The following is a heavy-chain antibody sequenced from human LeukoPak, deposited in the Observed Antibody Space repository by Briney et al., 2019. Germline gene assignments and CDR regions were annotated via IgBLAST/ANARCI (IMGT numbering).Heavy chain of an antibody. CDR1: GYTFTGYY. CDR3: ARDGYGGNPGEGWFDP. D-gene: IGHD4-23*01. Sequence: ASVKVSCKASGYTFTGYYMHWVRQAPGQGLEWMGWINPNSGGTNYAQKFQGWVTMTRDTSISTAYMELSRLRSDDTAVYYCARDGYGGNPGEGWFDPWGQGTLVTVSS. CDR2: INPNSGGT. V-gene: IGHV1-2*04. J-gene: IGHJ5*02.